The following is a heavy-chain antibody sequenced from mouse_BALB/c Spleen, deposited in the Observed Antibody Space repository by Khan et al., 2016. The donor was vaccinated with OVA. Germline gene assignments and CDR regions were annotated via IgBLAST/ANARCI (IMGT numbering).Heavy chain of an antibody. CDR3: ARSASDWYFDV. Sequence: QIQLVQSGPELKKPGETVKISCKASGYTFTNYGMNWVKQAPGKGLKWMGWINTYTGEPTYADDFKGRSAFPSETSANTAYLQINNLTNEDTATYCAARSASDWYFDVWGAGTTVTVSS. J-gene: IGHJ1*01. CDR2: INTYTGEP. V-gene: IGHV9-3-1*01. CDR1: GYTFTNYG. D-gene: IGHD6-1*01.